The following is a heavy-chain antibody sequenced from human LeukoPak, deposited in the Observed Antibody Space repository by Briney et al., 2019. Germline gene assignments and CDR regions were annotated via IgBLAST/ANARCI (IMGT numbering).Heavy chain of an antibody. J-gene: IGHJ4*02. V-gene: IGHV3-21*01. Sequence: GGSLRLSCAASGFTFSSYSMNWVRQAPGKGLEWVSSISSSSYIYYADSVKGRFTISRDNAKNSLYLQMNSLRAEDTAVYYCARFSGSYYNPLDHWGQGTLVTVSS. CDR1: GFTFSSYS. CDR2: ISSSSYI. D-gene: IGHD3-10*01. CDR3: ARFSGSYYNPLDH.